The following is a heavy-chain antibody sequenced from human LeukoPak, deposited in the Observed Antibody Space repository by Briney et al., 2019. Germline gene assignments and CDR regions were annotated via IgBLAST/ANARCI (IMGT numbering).Heavy chain of an antibody. Sequence: SETLSLTCTGSGGSISGYYWSWIRQPPGKGLEWIGYIYYSGNTNYNPSLKSRVTISLDTSKDQFSLKLSSVTAADTAVYYCARWDYYDTSGLDYWGQGTLVTVSS. CDR2: IYYSGNT. J-gene: IGHJ4*02. V-gene: IGHV4-59*01. CDR3: ARWDYYDTSGLDY. CDR1: GGSISGYY. D-gene: IGHD3-22*01.